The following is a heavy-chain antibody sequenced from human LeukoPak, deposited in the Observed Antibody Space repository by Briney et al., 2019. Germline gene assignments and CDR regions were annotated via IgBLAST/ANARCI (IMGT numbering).Heavy chain of an antibody. Sequence: KPSETLSLTCTVSGGSISSYYWSWIRQPPGKGLEWIGYLYNSGTTNYNPSLKSRVTISVDTSKNQFSLKLRSVTAADTAVYYCARPRSGSYSPFDYWGQGTLVTVSS. V-gene: IGHV4-59*01. CDR2: LYNSGTT. D-gene: IGHD1-26*01. CDR3: ARPRSGSYSPFDY. CDR1: GGSISSYY. J-gene: IGHJ4*02.